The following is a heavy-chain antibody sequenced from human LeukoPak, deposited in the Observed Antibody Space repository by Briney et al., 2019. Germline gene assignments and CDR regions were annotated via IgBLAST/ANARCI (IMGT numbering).Heavy chain of an antibody. CDR3: ARRSRGWTRDHEGGHTYYFAC. CDR1: GGSISSYY. V-gene: IGHV4-59*01. CDR2: IYYSGST. J-gene: IGHJ4*02. Sequence: PSETLSLTCTVSGGSISSYYWSWIRQPPGKGLEWIGYIYYSGSTNYNPSLKSRVTISVDTSKNQFSLKLSSVTAADTAVYYCARRSRGWTRDHEGGHTYYFACWGQGTLVTVSS. D-gene: IGHD3-10*01.